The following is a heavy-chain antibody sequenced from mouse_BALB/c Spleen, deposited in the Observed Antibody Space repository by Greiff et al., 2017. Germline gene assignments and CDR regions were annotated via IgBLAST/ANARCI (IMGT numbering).Heavy chain of an antibody. CDR3: ARQRGRERFAY. Sequence: VQLQQSGAELAKPGASVKMSCTASGYTFTSYWMHWVKQRPGQGLEWIGYINPSTGYTEYNQKFKDKATLTADKSSSTAYMQLSSLTSEDSAVYYCARQRGRERFAYWGQGTLVTVSA. CDR2: INPSTGYT. J-gene: IGHJ3*01. V-gene: IGHV1-7*01. D-gene: IGHD4-1*02. CDR1: GYTFTSYW.